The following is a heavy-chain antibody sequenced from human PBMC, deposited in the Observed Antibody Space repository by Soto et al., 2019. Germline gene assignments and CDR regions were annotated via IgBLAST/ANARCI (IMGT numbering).Heavy chain of an antibody. CDR1: GGSFSGYY. CDR3: ARGRGITMVRGVRRGNNWFDP. V-gene: IGHV4-34*01. D-gene: IGHD3-10*01. Sequence: SETLSLTCAVYGGSFSGYYWSWIRQPPGKGLEWIGEINHSGSTNYNPSLKSRVTISVDTSKNQFSLKLSSVTAADTAVYYCARGRGITMVRGVRRGNNWFDPWGQGTLVTVSS. CDR2: INHSGST. J-gene: IGHJ5*02.